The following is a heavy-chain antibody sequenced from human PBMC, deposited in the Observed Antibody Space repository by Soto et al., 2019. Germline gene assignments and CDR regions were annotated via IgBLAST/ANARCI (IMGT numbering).Heavy chain of an antibody. D-gene: IGHD3-22*01. CDR2: INPSGGST. CDR3: ARDLRGSGYYGPPYYYYYGMDV. CDR1: GYTFTSYY. J-gene: IGHJ6*04. V-gene: IGHV1-46*03. Sequence: SSVKVSCKASGYTFTSYYMHWVRQAPGQGLEWMGIINPSGGSTSYAQKFQGRVTMTRDTSTSTVYMELSSLRSEDTAVYYCARDLRGSGYYGPPYYYYYGMDVWGKGTRVTVSS.